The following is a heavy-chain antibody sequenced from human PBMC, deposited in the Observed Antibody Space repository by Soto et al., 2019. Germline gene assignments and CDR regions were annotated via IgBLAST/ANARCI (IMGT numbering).Heavy chain of an antibody. CDR3: ARRGDYDSSGYYNYDYAMDV. V-gene: IGHV4-30-4*01. D-gene: IGHD3-22*01. Sequence: QVQLQESGPGLVKPSQTLSLTCTVSGGSITSGDYYYSWIRQPPGKGLEWIGYIYSSGSTYYTPSLKSRGTISLDTSKNQLSLKLSSVTAADTAVYFCARRGDYDSSGYYNYDYAMDVWGQGTTVTVSS. CDR2: IYSSGST. J-gene: IGHJ6*02. CDR1: GGSITSGDYY.